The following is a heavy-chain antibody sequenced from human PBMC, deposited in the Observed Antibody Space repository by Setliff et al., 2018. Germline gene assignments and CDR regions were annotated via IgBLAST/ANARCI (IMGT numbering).Heavy chain of an antibody. V-gene: IGHV3-21*01. CDR3: VRISRLYSSSWDDD. CDR2: ITRNSDYI. J-gene: IGHJ4*02. Sequence: ETLSLSCAASGFMFNNYHMNWARQAPGKGLEWVSGITRNSDYIYYVDSVKGRFTISRENAKNSLYLQMDRLKAEDTAVYYCVRISRLYSSSWDDDWGQGTLVTVSS. D-gene: IGHD6-13*01. CDR1: GFMFNNYH.